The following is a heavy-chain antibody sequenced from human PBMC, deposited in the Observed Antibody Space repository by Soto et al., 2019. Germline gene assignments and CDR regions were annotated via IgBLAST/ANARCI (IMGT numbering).Heavy chain of an antibody. CDR3: AKDLNIVVVPAAIAPYFDY. D-gene: IGHD2-2*02. J-gene: IGHJ4*02. Sequence: GASVKVSCKVSGYTLTELSMHWVRQAPGKGLEWMGGFDPEDGETIYAQKFQGRVTMTEDTSTDTAYMELSSLRSEDTAVYYCAKDLNIVVVPAAIAPYFDYWGQGTLVTVS. CDR1: GYTLTELS. CDR2: FDPEDGET. V-gene: IGHV1-24*01.